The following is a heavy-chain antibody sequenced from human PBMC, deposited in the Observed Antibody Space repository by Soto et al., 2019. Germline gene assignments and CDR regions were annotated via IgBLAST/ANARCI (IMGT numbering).Heavy chain of an antibody. CDR2: INHSGST. D-gene: IGHD6-13*01. J-gene: IGHJ4*02. CDR3: ARKEQPPYYFDY. V-gene: IGHV4-34*01. Sequence: XETRSLTCAVYGGSFSGYCWSWIRQPPGKGLEWIGEINHSGSTNYNPSLKSRVTISVDTSKNQFSLKLSSVTAADTAVYYCARKEQPPYYFDYWGQGTLVTVSS. CDR1: GGSFSGYC.